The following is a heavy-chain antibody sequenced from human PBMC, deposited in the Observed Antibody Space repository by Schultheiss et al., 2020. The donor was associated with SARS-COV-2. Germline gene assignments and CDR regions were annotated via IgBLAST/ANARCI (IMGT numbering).Heavy chain of an antibody. J-gene: IGHJ4*02. V-gene: IGHV4-59*11. CDR2: MYYSGNT. D-gene: IGHD2-15*01. Sequence: ESLKISCTVSGGSISDHYWSWIRQTPGKGLEWIAYMYYSGNTSYNPSLRSRVTVSLDTSKNTFSLNLKSVTTADTAFYYCARGLGYCSGNTCYSGVFIVWGQGTLVTVSS. CDR1: GGSISDHY. CDR3: ARGLGYCSGNTCYSGVFIV.